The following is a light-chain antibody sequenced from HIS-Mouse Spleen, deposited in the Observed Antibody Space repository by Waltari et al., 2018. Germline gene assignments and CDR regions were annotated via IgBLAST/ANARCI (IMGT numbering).Light chain of an antibody. Sequence: DIQLTQSPSFLSASVGDRVTIPCRASQGISSYLAWYQQKPGKAPKLLIYAASTLQSGVPSRFSGSGSGTEFTLTISSLQPEDFATYYCQQLNSYPRTFGQGTQLEIK. CDR2: AAS. J-gene: IGKJ5*01. V-gene: IGKV1-9*01. CDR3: QQLNSYPRT. CDR1: QGISSY.